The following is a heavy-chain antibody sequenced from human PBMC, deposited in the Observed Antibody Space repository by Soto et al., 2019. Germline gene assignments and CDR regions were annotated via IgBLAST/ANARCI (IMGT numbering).Heavy chain of an antibody. Sequence: GGSLRLSCAVSGLTFSDYWMHWVRQVPGEGLAWLSAINTDGSETAYADSVRGRFTIFRDNAKNTLYLQMNNLRAEDTAIYYCTKDRQPDGFWPFDHWGQGILVTVSS. J-gene: IGHJ4*02. CDR3: TKDRQPDGFWPFDH. V-gene: IGHV3-74*01. D-gene: IGHD3-3*01. CDR1: GLTFSDYW. CDR2: INTDGSET.